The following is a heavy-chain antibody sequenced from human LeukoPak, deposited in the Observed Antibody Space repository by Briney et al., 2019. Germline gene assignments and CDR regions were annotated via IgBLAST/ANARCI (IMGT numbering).Heavy chain of an antibody. D-gene: IGHD1-14*01. CDR1: RYTFSSYD. CDR3: ARDLRKSLDY. Sequence: ASVKVSCKASRYTFSSYDINWVRQAPGQGLEWMGIINPSGGSTSYAQKFQGRVTMTRDTSTSTVYMELSSLRSEDTAVYYCARDLRKSLDYWGQGTLVTVSS. V-gene: IGHV1-46*01. J-gene: IGHJ4*02. CDR2: INPSGGST.